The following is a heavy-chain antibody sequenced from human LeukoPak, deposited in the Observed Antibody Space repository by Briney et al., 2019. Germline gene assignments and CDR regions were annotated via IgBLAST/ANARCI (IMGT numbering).Heavy chain of an antibody. CDR2: INPSGGST. CDR3: ARVLKGDYSSNYGMDV. V-gene: IGHV1-46*01. CDR1: GYTFTSYY. Sequence: ASVKVSCKASGYTFTSYYMHWVRQAPGQGLEWMGIINPSGGSTSYAQKFQGRVTMTRDTSTSTVYMELSSLRSEDTAVYYCARVLKGDYSSNYGMDVWGQGTTVTVSS. D-gene: IGHD4-11*01. J-gene: IGHJ6*02.